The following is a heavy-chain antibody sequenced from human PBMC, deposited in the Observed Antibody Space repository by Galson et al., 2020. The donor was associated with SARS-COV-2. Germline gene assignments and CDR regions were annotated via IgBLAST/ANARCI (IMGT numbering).Heavy chain of an antibody. J-gene: IGHJ3*02. CDR1: GGSFNGYF. CDR3: ARRPNVESRRAFDI. CDR2: INYSGIT. Sequence: SQTLSLTCAVSGGSFNGYFCSWIRQTPGKGLEWIGEINYSGITDYNPSLKSRVTILIDTSKTQFSLSLTSVTAADTAVCYCARRPNVESRRAFDICGQGTMITVSS. V-gene: IGHV4-34*01. D-gene: IGHD1-1*01.